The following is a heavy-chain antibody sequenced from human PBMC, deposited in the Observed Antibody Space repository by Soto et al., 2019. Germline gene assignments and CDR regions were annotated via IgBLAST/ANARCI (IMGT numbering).Heavy chain of an antibody. Sequence: PGGSLRLSCAASGFTFSSYWMHWVRQAPGKGLLWVSRSTGDGTNTIYADSVKGRFTISRDNAKNTVYLQMNSLRPEDTAVYYCARDNQEGRFDPWGQGTLVTVSS. CDR3: ARDNQEGRFDP. D-gene: IGHD3-10*01. CDR1: GFTFSSYW. J-gene: IGHJ5*02. CDR2: STGDGTNT. V-gene: IGHV3-74*01.